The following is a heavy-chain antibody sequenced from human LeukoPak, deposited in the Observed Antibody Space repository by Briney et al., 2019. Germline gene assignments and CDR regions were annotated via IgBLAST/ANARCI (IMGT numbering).Heavy chain of an antibody. Sequence: NSSETLSLTCAVYGGSFSGYYWSWIRQPPGKGLEWIGEMSHSGSTNYNPSLESRVTMSVDKSKNQFSLKLSSVTAADTAVYYCARVDYYYDMDVWGQGTTVTVSS. CDR3: ARVDYYYDMDV. J-gene: IGHJ6*02. CDR2: MSHSGST. V-gene: IGHV4-34*01. CDR1: GGSFSGYY.